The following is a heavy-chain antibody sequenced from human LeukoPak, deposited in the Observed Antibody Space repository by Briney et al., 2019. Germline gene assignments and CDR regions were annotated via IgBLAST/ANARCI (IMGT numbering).Heavy chain of an antibody. V-gene: IGHV3-30-3*01. J-gene: IGHJ4*02. CDR2: ISYDGSNK. CDR1: GFTFSSYA. CDR3: ARVGYVLLWFGELVY. D-gene: IGHD3-10*01. Sequence: GRSLRLSCAASGFTFSSYAMHWVRQAPGKGLEWVAVISYDGSNKYYADSVKGRFTISRDNSKNTLYLQMNSLRAEDTAVYYCARVGYVLLWFGELVYWGQGTLVTVSS.